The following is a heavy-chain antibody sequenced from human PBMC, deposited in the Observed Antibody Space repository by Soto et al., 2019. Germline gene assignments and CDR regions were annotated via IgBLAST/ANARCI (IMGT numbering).Heavy chain of an antibody. CDR3: AREGCSSTSCYFIWFDP. V-gene: IGHV4-38-2*02. CDR2: IYHSGST. Sequence: PSETLSLTCAVSGYSIRSGYYWGWIRQPPGKGLEWIGSIYHSGSTYYNPSLKSRVTISVDTSKNQFSLKLSSVTAADTAVYYCAREGCSSTSCYFIWFDPWGQGTLVTVSS. CDR1: GYSIRSGYY. D-gene: IGHD2-2*01. J-gene: IGHJ5*02.